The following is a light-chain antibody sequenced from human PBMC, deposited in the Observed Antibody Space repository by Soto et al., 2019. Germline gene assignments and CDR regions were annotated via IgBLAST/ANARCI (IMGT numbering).Light chain of an antibody. V-gene: IGLV1-51*01. J-gene: IGLJ1*01. CDR1: SSNIGNNY. CDR2: DNN. CDR3: GTLDSSLSAYL. Sequence: QSVLTQPPSVSAAPGQKVTISCSGSSSNIGNNYVSRYQQLPGTAPKLLIYDNNKRPSGIPDRFSGSKSGTSATLGITGLQTWDEADYYCGTLDSSLSAYLFGNGTK.